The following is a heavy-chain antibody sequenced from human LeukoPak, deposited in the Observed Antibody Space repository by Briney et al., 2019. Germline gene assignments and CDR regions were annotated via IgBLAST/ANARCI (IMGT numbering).Heavy chain of an antibody. CDR2: IYYSGST. J-gene: IGHJ6*03. Sequence: SETLSLTCTVSGGSISSYYWGWIRQPPGKGLEWIRSIYYSGSTYYNPSLKSRVTISVDTSKNQFSLKLSSVTAADTAVYYCARLPHSGSYYNYYYYMDVWGKGTTVTVSS. CDR1: GGSISSYY. D-gene: IGHD1-26*01. V-gene: IGHV4-39*01. CDR3: ARLPHSGSYYNYYYYMDV.